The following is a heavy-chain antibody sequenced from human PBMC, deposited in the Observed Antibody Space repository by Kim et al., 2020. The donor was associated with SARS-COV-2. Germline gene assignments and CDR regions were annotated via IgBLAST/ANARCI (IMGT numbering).Heavy chain of an antibody. J-gene: IGHJ4*02. D-gene: IGHD6-19*01. V-gene: IGHV3-23*01. Sequence: ADSVKGRFTTSRDNSKNTLNLQLNSLRAEDTAVYYCAMVAEKQRVLNFEYWGQGTLVTVSP. CDR3: AMVAEKQRVLNFEY.